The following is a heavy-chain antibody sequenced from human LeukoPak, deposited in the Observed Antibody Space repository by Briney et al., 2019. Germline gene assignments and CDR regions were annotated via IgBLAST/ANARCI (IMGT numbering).Heavy chain of an antibody. D-gene: IGHD3-16*01. CDR3: AGHDPHFDY. V-gene: IGHV3-53*01. J-gene: IGHJ4*02. CDR1: GFSVSSKD. CDR2: IYTGGST. Sequence: PGGSLRLSCAASGFSVSSKDMSWVRQAPGKGLEWVSVIYTGGSTYYADSVKGRFTISRDNPKNTLYLQMNSLRAEDTAVYYCAGHDPHFDYWGQGTLVTVSS.